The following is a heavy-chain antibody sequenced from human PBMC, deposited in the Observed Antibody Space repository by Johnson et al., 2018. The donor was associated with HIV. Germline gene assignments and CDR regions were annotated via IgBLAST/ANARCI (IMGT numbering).Heavy chain of an antibody. J-gene: IGHJ3*02. D-gene: IGHD2-21*01. CDR1: GFTFSSYG. CDR2: LLFDGSNK. V-gene: IGHV3-33*06. CDR3: AKDGTPVTYCGGDCYRHAFDI. Sequence: QVQLVESGGGVVQPGRSLTLSCSSSGFTFSSYGMHWVLHAPRQVLEWVAVLLFDGSNKYYADSVKGRFTMSRDNSKNTLYLQMNSLRAQDTAVYYCAKDGTPVTYCGGDCYRHAFDIWGQGTMVTVSS.